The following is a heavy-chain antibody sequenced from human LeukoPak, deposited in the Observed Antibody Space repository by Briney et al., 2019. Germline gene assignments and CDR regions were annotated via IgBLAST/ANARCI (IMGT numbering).Heavy chain of an antibody. CDR1: GYRFSNYW. CDR3: ARRSGDGSRSYYLFDY. Sequence: GEPLKISCKGSGYRFSNYWIGWVRQIPGKGLEWMGISYPGDSETRYSPSFQGQVTISADKSLRTAYLEWSSLKASDTAMYYCARRSGDGSRSYYLFDYWGQGTLVTVSS. D-gene: IGHD3-10*01. CDR2: SYPGDSET. V-gene: IGHV5-51*01. J-gene: IGHJ4*02.